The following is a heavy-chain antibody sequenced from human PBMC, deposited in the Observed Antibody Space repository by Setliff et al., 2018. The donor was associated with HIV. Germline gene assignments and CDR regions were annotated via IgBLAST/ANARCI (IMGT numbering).Heavy chain of an antibody. V-gene: IGHV3-21*01. CDR2: ISGSGGNT. CDR3: ARPTNIDTLYYGTQTFYMYYYGLDV. J-gene: IGHJ6*02. D-gene: IGHD1-26*01. Sequence: GSLRLSCAASGFTFSDYSMNWFRQAPERGLEWVSAISGSGGNTYYADSMKGRFTISRDNAKNSLYLQMNSLRADDTAVYFCARPTNIDTLYYGTQTFYMYYYGLDVWGQGTTVTV. CDR1: GFTFSDYS.